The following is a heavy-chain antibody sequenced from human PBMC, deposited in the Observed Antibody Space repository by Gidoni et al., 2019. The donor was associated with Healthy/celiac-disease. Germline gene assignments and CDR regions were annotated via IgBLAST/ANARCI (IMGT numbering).Heavy chain of an antibody. Sequence: QGQLQESSPELVTPSETLSLTCTVSGGSISSYYWSWIRQPPGKGLEWIGYIYHSGSTNYNPSLKRRVTISVDTSKNQFSLKLSSVTAADPAVYYCARDLRGPGWFYPWGQGTLVTVSS. CDR3: ARDLRGPGWFYP. J-gene: IGHJ5*02. CDR2: IYHSGST. V-gene: IGHV4-59*01. D-gene: IGHD3-16*01. CDR1: GGSISSYY.